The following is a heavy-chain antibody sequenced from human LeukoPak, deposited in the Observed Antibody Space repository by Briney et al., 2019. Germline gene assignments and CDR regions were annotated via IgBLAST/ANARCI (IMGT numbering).Heavy chain of an antibody. Sequence: GRSLRLSCPASGFTFRDYAMSWVRQAPGKGLEWVGFIRSNAYGGITEYAASVKGRFSISRDDSQSIAYMQMNSLKTEDTAVYYCTIALSMVRGIEGLFYYYCGMDVWGQGTTVTVSS. CDR2: IRSNAYGGIT. CDR1: GFTFRDYA. CDR3: TIALSMVRGIEGLFYYYCGMDV. D-gene: IGHD3-10*01. J-gene: IGHJ6*02. V-gene: IGHV3-49*04.